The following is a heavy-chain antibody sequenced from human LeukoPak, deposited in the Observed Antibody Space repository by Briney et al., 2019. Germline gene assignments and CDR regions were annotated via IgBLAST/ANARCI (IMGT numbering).Heavy chain of an antibody. CDR1: GFSFSLYA. J-gene: IGHJ4*02. CDR3: ANRGLAGAVIDY. V-gene: IGHV3-23*01. Sequence: GRSLRLSCAVSGFSFSLYAMSWVRQAPGKGLEWVSSISSSSDTTYYADSVKGRFTISRDNSKNTLFLQMNSLRAEDTAVYYCANRGLAGAVIDYWGQGTLVTVSS. D-gene: IGHD6-13*01. CDR2: ISSSSDTT.